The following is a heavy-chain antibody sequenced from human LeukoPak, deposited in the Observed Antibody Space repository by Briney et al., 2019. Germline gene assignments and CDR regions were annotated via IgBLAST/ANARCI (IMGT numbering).Heavy chain of an antibody. CDR2: VSGSGAST. D-gene: IGHD1/OR15-1a*01. CDR1: GGSISSSSYY. V-gene: IGHV3-23*01. J-gene: IGHJ2*01. Sequence: ETLSLTCTVSGGSISSSSYYWGWIRQAPGKGLEWVSSVSGSGASTDYADSVKGRFTISRDNSKNMLYLQLNILRVEDTAVYYCAKDPSGPNWYFDLWSRGTLVAVSS. CDR3: AKDPSGPNWYFDL.